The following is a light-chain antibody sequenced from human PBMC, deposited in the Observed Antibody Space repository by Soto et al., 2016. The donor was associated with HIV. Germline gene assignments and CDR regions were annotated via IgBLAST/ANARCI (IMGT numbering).Light chain of an antibody. CDR1: QGIPNT. Sequence: IQMTQSPSSLSASVGDRVTITCRASQGIPNTLSWYQQKPGKAPKRLIYDASILQSGVPSRFSGSGSGTEFTLTISGLHPEDFATYYCQQYDTYPLTFGEGPTWRSN. V-gene: IGKV1-17*01. CDR2: DAS. CDR3: QQYDTYPLT. J-gene: IGKJ4*01.